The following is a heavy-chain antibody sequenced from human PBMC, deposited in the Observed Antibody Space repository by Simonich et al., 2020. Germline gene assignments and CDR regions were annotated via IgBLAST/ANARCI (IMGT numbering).Heavy chain of an antibody. J-gene: IGHJ3*02. CDR3: ARGKGWKNAFDI. V-gene: IGHV4-34*01. Sequence: QVQLQQWGAGLLKPSETLSLTCAVYGGSFSGYYWSWIRRPPGKGLEWIGEINHSGSTNYNPSVKSRVTISVDTSKNQFSLKLSSVTAADTAVYYCARGKGWKNAFDIWGQGTMVTVSS. D-gene: IGHD1-1*01. CDR2: INHSGST. CDR1: GGSFSGYY.